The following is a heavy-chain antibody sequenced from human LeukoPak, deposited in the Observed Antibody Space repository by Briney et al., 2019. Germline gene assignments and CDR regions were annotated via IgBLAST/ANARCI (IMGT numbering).Heavy chain of an antibody. CDR1: GFTFSSYS. CDR2: ISSSSSYI. J-gene: IGHJ5*02. CDR3: ARNDGGDWFDP. D-gene: IGHD1-1*01. V-gene: IGHV3-21*01. Sequence: PGGSLRPSRAAPGFTFSSYSMNWVPQAPGKGVEWVSSISSSSSYIYYADSVKGRFTISRDNAKNSLYLQMNSLRAEDTAVYYCARNDGGDWFDPWGQGTLVTVSS.